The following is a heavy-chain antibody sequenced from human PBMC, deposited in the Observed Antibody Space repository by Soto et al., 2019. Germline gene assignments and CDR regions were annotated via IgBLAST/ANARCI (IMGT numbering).Heavy chain of an antibody. CDR2: ISYDGSNK. J-gene: IGHJ4*02. V-gene: IGHV3-30-3*01. CDR3: ARDKDGGGWYLGSDY. D-gene: IGHD6-19*01. CDR1: GFTFSNYA. Sequence: QVQLVESGGGVVQPGRSLRLSCAASGFTFSNYALHWVRQAPGKGLEWVAVISYDGSNKYYADSVKGGFTISRDNSKNTLYLQMNSLRAEDTAVYYCARDKDGGGWYLGSDYWGQGTLVTVSS.